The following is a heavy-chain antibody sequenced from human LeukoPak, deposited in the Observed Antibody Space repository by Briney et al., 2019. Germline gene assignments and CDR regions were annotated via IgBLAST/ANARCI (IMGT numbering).Heavy chain of an antibody. CDR2: ISAYNGNT. Sequence: ASVRVSCKASGYTFTSYGISWVRQAPGQGLEWMGWISAYNGNTNYAQKLQGRVTMTTDTSTSTAYMELRSLRSDDTAVYYCARDQRDGSGSYCPYWGQGTLVTVSS. CDR3: ARDQRDGSGSYCPY. D-gene: IGHD3-10*01. CDR1: GYTFTSYG. V-gene: IGHV1-18*01. J-gene: IGHJ4*02.